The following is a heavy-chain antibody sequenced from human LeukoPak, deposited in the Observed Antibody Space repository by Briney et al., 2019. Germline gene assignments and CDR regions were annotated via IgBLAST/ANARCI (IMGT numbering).Heavy chain of an antibody. CDR3: ARQTSGRGYTIPFDY. D-gene: IGHD5-18*01. CDR2: IYYSGST. CDR1: GYSISSSSYY. J-gene: IGHJ4*02. V-gene: IGHV4-39*01. Sequence: SETLSLTCTVSGYSISSSSYYWGWIRQPPGKGLEWIGSIYYSGSTYYNPSLKSRVTISVDTSKNQFSLKLSSVTAADTAVYYCARQTSGRGYTIPFDYWGQGTLVTVSS.